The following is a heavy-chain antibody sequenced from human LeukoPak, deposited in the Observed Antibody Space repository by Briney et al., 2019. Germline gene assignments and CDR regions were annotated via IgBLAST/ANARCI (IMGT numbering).Heavy chain of an antibody. CDR2: IIPILGTA. Sequence: ASVKVSCKASGGTFNSYGIIWVRQAPGQGLEWMGGIIPILGTANYAQKFQGRVTISADKSTSTAYMELSSLRSEDTAVYYCARVAPVSSSWSTDPPFDYWGQGTLVTVSS. CDR3: ARVAPVSSSWSTDPPFDY. D-gene: IGHD6-13*01. V-gene: IGHV1-69*10. J-gene: IGHJ4*02. CDR1: GGTFNSYG.